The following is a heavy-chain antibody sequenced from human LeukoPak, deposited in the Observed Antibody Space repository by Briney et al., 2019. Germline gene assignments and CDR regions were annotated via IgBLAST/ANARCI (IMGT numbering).Heavy chain of an antibody. Sequence: SETLSLTCTVSGGSLNRGGYYWGWIRQPPGKGLEWLGNIYYTGSTYYNPSLKSRVSISVDTSKTQFSLNLSSVTAADTAVYYCARGGYCSGGSCYLDYWGQGTLVTVSS. CDR2: IYYTGST. CDR1: GGSLNRGGYY. D-gene: IGHD2-15*01. J-gene: IGHJ4*02. CDR3: ARGGYCSGGSCYLDY. V-gene: IGHV4-39*07.